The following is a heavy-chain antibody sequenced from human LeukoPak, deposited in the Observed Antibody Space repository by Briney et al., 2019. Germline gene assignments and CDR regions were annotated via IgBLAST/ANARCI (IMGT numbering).Heavy chain of an antibody. CDR1: GFTFSSYR. CDR2: ISSSSNYI. J-gene: IGHJ4*02. CDR3: ARASTVDFDY. Sequence: GGSLTLSCAASGFTFSSYRMNWVRQAPGKGLEWLSSISSSSNYIYYADSVKGRFTISRDNDKNSLYLQMNSLRADDTAVYYCARASTVDFDYWGQGTLVTVSS. D-gene: IGHD5-12*01. V-gene: IGHV3-21*01.